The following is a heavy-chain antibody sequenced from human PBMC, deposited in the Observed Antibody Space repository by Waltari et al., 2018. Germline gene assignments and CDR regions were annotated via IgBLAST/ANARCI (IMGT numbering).Heavy chain of an antibody. Sequence: QVQLQESGPGLVKPSETLSLTCTVSGGSISSHSWSWIRQPPGKGLEWIGYIYYSGSTNYNPSLKSRVTISVDTSKNQFSLKLSSVTAADTAVYYCARDQNIVATIDYGMDVWGQGTTVTVSS. D-gene: IGHD5-12*01. CDR2: IYYSGST. V-gene: IGHV4-59*11. CDR3: ARDQNIVATIDYGMDV. J-gene: IGHJ6*02. CDR1: GGSISSHS.